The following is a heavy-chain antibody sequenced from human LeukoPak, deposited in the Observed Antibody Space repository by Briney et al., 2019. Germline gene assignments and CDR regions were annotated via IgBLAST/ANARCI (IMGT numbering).Heavy chain of an antibody. CDR3: ARDVSTMVRGVIIKGGAFDI. D-gene: IGHD3-10*01. J-gene: IGHJ3*02. Sequence: SGTLSLTCAVSGGSISSSNWWSWVRQPPGKGLEWIGEIYHSGSTNYNPSLKSRVTISVDKSKNQFSLKLSSVTAADTAVYYCARDVSTMVRGVIIKGGAFDIWGQGTMVTVSS. V-gene: IGHV4-4*02. CDR2: IYHSGST. CDR1: GGSISSSNW.